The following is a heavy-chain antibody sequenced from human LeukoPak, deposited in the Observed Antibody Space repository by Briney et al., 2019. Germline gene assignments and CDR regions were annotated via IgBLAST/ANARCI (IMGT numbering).Heavy chain of an antibody. CDR2: IWYDGSNK. CDR3: ARALHTRGATTSALCY. Sequence: GGSLRLSCEASGFTFSSYGMYWVRQAPGKGLEWVAVIWYDGSNKYYADSVKGRFTISRDNSKNTLYLQMNSLRAEDTAVYYCARALHTRGATTSALCYWGQGTLVTVSS. V-gene: IGHV3-33*07. J-gene: IGHJ4*02. D-gene: IGHD1-26*01. CDR1: GFTFSSYG.